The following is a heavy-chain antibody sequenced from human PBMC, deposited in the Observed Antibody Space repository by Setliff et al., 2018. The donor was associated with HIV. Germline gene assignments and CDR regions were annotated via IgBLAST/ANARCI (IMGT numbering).Heavy chain of an antibody. Sequence: GGSLRLSCAASGFNFSMYSMNWVRQAPGKGLEWVSYISSSSSTKYYADSVKGRFTISRDNAKNSLYLHMNTLRADDTAVYFCARDQIRSRYYYYYYFDYWGQGTLVTVSS. D-gene: IGHD3-3*01. CDR2: ISSSSSTK. V-gene: IGHV3-48*01. CDR1: GFNFSMYS. J-gene: IGHJ4*02. CDR3: ARDQIRSRYYYYYYFDY.